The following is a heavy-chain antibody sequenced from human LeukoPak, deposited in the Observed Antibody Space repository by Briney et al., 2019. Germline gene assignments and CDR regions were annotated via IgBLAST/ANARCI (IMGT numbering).Heavy chain of an antibody. J-gene: IGHJ4*02. Sequence: GGSLRLPCAASGFTVSSNYMSWVRQAPGKGLEWVSVIYSGGSTYYADSVKGRFTISRDNSKNTLYLQMNSLRAEDTAVYYCAREGNPPHSSSWHRPFDYWGQGTLVTVSS. CDR3: AREGNPPHSSSWHRPFDY. CDR2: IYSGGST. V-gene: IGHV3-53*01. CDR1: GFTVSSNY. D-gene: IGHD6-13*01.